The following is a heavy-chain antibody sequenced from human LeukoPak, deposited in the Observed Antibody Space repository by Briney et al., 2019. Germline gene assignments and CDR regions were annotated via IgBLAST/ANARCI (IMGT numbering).Heavy chain of an antibody. CDR2: ISYDGSNK. V-gene: IGHV3-30-3*01. CDR1: GFTFSTST. J-gene: IGHJ4*02. Sequence: PGRSLRLSCAASGFTFSTSTMHWVRQAPGKGLEWVAVISYDGSNKFYADSVKGRFTISRDNSKNTLYLQMNSLRVEDTAVYYCAGSIAVAGTIDYWGQGTLVTVSS. CDR3: AGSIAVAGTIDY. D-gene: IGHD6-19*01.